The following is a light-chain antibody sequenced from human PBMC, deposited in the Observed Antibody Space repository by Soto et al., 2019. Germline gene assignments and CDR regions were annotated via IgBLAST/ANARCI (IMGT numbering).Light chain of an antibody. CDR3: CSYAGGNSLWV. Sequence: QSALTQPASVSGSPGQSITISCTGTSSDVGSYNVVSWYQQHPGKAPKLMIYEGSKRPSGVSNRFSGSKSGNTASLTISGLQAEDEADYYCCSYAGGNSLWVFGGGTKLTV. J-gene: IGLJ3*02. CDR2: EGS. V-gene: IGLV2-23*01. CDR1: SSDVGSYNV.